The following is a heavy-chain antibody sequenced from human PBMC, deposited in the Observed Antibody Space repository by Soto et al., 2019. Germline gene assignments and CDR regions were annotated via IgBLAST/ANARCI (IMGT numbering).Heavy chain of an antibody. Sequence: QVQLVQSEAEVRKPGASVKVSCKASGYSFTTHGISWVRRAPGHGLEWMGWISAYNGDTHYVQRFQGRLTMTTATSTSTAYMELRSLTSDDTAVYYCARDPPFSGILRGTPLMDVWGQGTTVTVSS. CDR3: ARDPPFSGILRGTPLMDV. J-gene: IGHJ6*02. V-gene: IGHV1-18*04. D-gene: IGHD4-17*01. CDR2: ISAYNGDT. CDR1: GYSFTTHG.